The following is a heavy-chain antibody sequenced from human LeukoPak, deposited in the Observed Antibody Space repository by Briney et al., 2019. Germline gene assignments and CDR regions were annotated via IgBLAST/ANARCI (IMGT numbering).Heavy chain of an antibody. CDR1: GFTFGDYA. J-gene: IGHJ4*02. V-gene: IGHV3-64*01. CDR3: ARLDSGSYAVDY. CDR2: ISSNGGST. D-gene: IGHD1-26*01. Sequence: PGGSLRLSCTASGFTFGDYAMSWVRQAPGKGLEYVSAISSNGGSTYYANSVKGRFTISRDNSKNTLYLQMGSLRAEDMAVYYCARLDSGSYAVDYWGQGTLVTVSS.